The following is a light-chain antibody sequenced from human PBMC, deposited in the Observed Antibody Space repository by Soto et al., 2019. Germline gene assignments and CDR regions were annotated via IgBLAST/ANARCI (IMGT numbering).Light chain of an antibody. V-gene: IGKV3-20*01. CDR1: QSVSSSY. J-gene: IGKJ3*01. Sequence: EIVLTQSPGTLSLSPGERATLSCRASQSVSSSYLAWYQQKPGQAPRLLIYGASSRATGIPDRFSGSGSGTDFTRTISRLEPEDFAVYYCQQYGSSPPTCGPGTKVDIK. CDR3: QQYGSSPPT. CDR2: GAS.